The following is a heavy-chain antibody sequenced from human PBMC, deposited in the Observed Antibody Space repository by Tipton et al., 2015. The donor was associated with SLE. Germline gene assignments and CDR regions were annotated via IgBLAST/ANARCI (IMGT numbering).Heavy chain of an antibody. CDR3: ARDSREGTGYYYYYYMDV. V-gene: IGHV4-34*12. CDR2: IIHSGVT. D-gene: IGHD1-1*01. CDR1: GESFNGYF. J-gene: IGHJ6*03. Sequence: LVKPSQTLSLTCAVYGESFNGYFWTWIRQPPGKGLEWIAEIIHSGVTNYNPSLRSRVTISVDMSKNQVSLKLSSVTAADTAVYYCARDSREGTGYYYYYYMDVWGKGTTVTVSS.